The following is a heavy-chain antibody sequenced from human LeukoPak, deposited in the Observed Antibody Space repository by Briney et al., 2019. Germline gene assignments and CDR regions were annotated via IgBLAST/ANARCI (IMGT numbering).Heavy chain of an antibody. CDR2: INWNGGST. CDR3: ARVWKTVTIFGVVGGFDP. CDR1: GFTFDDYA. J-gene: IGHJ5*02. D-gene: IGHD3-3*01. V-gene: IGHV3-20*01. Sequence: GRSLRLSCAASGFTFDDYAMTSVRQAPGKGPEWVSAINWNGGSTHYADSVKGRFTISRDNAKKSLYLQMNNLRAEDTAFYHCARVWKTVTIFGVVGGFDPWGQGTLVTVSS.